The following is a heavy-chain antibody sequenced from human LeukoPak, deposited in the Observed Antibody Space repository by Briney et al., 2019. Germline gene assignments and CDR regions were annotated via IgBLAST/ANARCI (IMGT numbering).Heavy chain of an antibody. CDR3: ARASPGVVFNYFDY. Sequence: GGSLRLSCVASGFTIDSFYMSWVRQAPGKGLEWVANIDEAGKDRYYADSVKGRFTISRDNTKNSVPLDMTSLRVEDTATYFCARASPGVVFNYFDYWGQGALVPVSS. V-gene: IGHV3-7*01. J-gene: IGHJ4*01. D-gene: IGHD2-15*01. CDR1: GFTIDSFY. CDR2: IDEAGKDR.